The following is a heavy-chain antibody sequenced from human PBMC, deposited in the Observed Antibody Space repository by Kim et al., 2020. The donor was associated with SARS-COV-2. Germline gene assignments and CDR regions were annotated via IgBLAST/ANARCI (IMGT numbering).Heavy chain of an antibody. Sequence: GGSLRLSCAASGFTFSSYGMHWVRQAPGKGLEWVAVIWYDGSNKYYADSVKGRFTISRDNSKNTLYLQMNSLRAEDTAVYYCARDRSGSYGVFVYWGQGTLVTVSS. J-gene: IGHJ4*02. CDR1: GFTFSSYG. CDR2: IWYDGSNK. CDR3: ARDRSGSYGVFVY. D-gene: IGHD1-26*01. V-gene: IGHV3-33*01.